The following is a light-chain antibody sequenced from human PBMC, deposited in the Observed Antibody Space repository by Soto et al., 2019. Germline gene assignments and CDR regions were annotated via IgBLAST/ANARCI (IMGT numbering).Light chain of an antibody. J-gene: IGKJ1*01. Sequence: DIQMTQSPSSLSSSVGDRVTITCRTSQTISNSLSWYQQKPGEAPKLLIYAISNLQNGVPSRFSGSGSGTDFTLTISGLQPEDFATYLCQQSSLAPWTFGQGTEVAVK. CDR3: QQSSLAPWT. CDR2: AIS. CDR1: QTISNS. V-gene: IGKV1-39*01.